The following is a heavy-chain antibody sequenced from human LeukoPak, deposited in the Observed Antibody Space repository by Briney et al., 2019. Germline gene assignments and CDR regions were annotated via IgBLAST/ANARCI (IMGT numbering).Heavy chain of an antibody. V-gene: IGHV3-30*03. J-gene: IGHJ6*03. D-gene: IGHD3-3*01. CDR1: GFTVSHIY. CDR2: ISYDGSNK. Sequence: GGSLRLSCAASGFTVSHIYMSWVRQAPGKGLEWVAVISYDGSNKYYADSVKGRFTISRDNSKNTLYLQMNSLRTEDTAVYYCARGQRAHVEWSNYMDVWGKGTTVIVSS. CDR3: ARGQRAHVEWSNYMDV.